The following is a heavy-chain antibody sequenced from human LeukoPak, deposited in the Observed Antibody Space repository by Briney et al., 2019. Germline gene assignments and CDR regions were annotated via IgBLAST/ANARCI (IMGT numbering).Heavy chain of an antibody. CDR2: FDPEDGET. J-gene: IGHJ4*02. CDR3: ANSGPYYYGSGSYDCFDY. Sequence: ASVKVSCKVSGYTLTELSMHWERQAPGKGLEWMGGFDPEDGETIYAQKFQGRVTMTEDTSTDTAYMELSSLRSEDTAVYYCANSGPYYYGSGSYDCFDYWGQGTLVTGSS. CDR1: GYTLTELS. V-gene: IGHV1-24*01. D-gene: IGHD3-10*01.